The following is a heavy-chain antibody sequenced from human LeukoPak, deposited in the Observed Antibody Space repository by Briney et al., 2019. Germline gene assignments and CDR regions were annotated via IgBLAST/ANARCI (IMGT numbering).Heavy chain of an antibody. CDR3: ARGGIFGVVKKIKNYFDY. D-gene: IGHD3-3*01. V-gene: IGHV4-34*01. Sequence: SETLSLTCAVYGGSFSGYYWSWIRQPPGKGLEWIGEINHSGSTNYNPSLKSRVTISVDTSKNQFSLKLSSVTAADTAVYYCARGGIFGVVKKIKNYFDYWGQGTLVTVTS. J-gene: IGHJ4*02. CDR1: GGSFSGYY. CDR2: INHSGST.